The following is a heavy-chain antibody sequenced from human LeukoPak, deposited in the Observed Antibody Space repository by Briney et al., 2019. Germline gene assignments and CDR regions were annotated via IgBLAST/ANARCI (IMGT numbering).Heavy chain of an antibody. CDR1: GGSISSYY. V-gene: IGHV4-34*01. D-gene: IGHD1/OR15-1a*01. CDR2: INHSGST. J-gene: IGHJ4*02. Sequence: SETLSLTCTVSGGSISSYYWSWIRQPPGKGLEWIGEINHSGSTNYNPSLKSRVTISVDTSKNQFSLKLSSVTAADTAVYYCAREWNSGRTGRVFDYWGQGTLVTVSS. CDR3: AREWNSGRTGRVFDY.